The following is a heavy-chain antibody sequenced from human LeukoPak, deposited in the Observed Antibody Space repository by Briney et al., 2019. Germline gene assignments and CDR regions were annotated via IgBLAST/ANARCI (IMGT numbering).Heavy chain of an antibody. CDR2: MNPNSGNT. J-gene: IGHJ5*02. CDR1: GYTFTSYD. Sequence: ASVKVSCKASGYTFTSYDINWVRQATGQGLEWMGWMNPNSGNTGYAQKFQGRVTMTRNTSISTAYMELSSLRSEDTAVYYCARRKITGIGFHPWGQGTLVTVSS. V-gene: IGHV1-8*01. CDR3: ARRKITGIGFHP. D-gene: IGHD3-10*01.